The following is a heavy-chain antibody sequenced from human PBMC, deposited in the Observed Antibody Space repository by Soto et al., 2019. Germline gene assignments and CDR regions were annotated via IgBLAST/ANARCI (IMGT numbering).Heavy chain of an antibody. J-gene: IGHJ6*02. V-gene: IGHV1-18*01. CDR2: ISAYNGNT. Sequence: ASVKVSCKASGYTFTSYGISWVRQAPGQGLEWMGRISAYNGNTNYAQKLQGRVTMTTDTSTSTAYMELRSLRSDDTTVYYCARDRGYYYYYGMDVWGQGTTVTVSS. CDR1: GYTFTSYG. CDR3: ARDRGYYYYYGMDV.